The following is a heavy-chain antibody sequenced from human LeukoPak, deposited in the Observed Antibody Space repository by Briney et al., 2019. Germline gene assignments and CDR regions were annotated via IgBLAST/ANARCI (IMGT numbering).Heavy chain of an antibody. J-gene: IGHJ5*02. CDR1: GYTFTSYS. D-gene: IGHD2-15*01. V-gene: IGHV1-3*01. Sequence: ASLKLSCNASGYTFTSYSMPWVRQAPGQRLEWMGWINAGNGNPKYSQEFQGRVTITRDTSASTAYMEVRSLRSDDTAVYYCAREGTYCSGGSCYSRNWFDPWGQGTLVTVSS. CDR3: AREGTYCSGGSCYSRNWFDP. CDR2: INAGNGNP.